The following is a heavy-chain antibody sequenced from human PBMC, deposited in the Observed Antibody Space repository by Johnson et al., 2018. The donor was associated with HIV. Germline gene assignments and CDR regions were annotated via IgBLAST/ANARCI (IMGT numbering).Heavy chain of an antibody. Sequence: MQLVESGGGVVRPGGSLRLSCAASGFTFDDYGMRWVRQAPGKGLEWVSGISWNGGNIGYADSVKCRFPISRDNAKNSLNLQMNSVRDLDTCLYYCVQSNRNGMMLATIRLFDIWGKGKMVTVSP. CDR1: GFTFDDYG. V-gene: IGHV3-20*04. J-gene: IGHJ3*02. CDR2: ISWNGGNI. CDR3: VQSNRNGMMLATIRLFDI. D-gene: IGHD5-12*01.